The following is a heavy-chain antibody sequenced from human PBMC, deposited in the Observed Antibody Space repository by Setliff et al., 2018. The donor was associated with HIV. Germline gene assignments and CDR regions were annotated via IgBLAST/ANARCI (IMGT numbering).Heavy chain of an antibody. V-gene: IGHV3-72*01. CDR1: GFTLSDHY. J-gene: IGHJ4*02. Sequence: LRLSCAASGFTLSDHYMDWVRQAPGKGPEWFGRSRNKAKSYTTEFAASVKGRFTISRDDSKNSLYLQMNSLKTEDTAVYYCTRATPDRSGYYYAADYWGQGILVTVSS. D-gene: IGHD3-22*01. CDR2: SRNKAKSYTT. CDR3: TRATPDRSGYYYAADY.